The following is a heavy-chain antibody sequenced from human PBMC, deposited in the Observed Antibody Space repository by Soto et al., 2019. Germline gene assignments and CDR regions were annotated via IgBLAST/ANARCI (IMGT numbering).Heavy chain of an antibody. CDR2: ISGYTGNT. Sequence: QVHLVQSGAEVKKPGASVKVSCKASGYTFTSYGIFWVRQAPGQGLEWMGWISGYTGNTNYAQKFQGRLTVTADTSTTTAYMELRSLRSDDTTIYYCARGGAVKGVDALDIWGQGTLVTVSS. V-gene: IGHV1-18*04. J-gene: IGHJ3*02. D-gene: IGHD1-26*01. CDR1: GYTFTSYG. CDR3: ARGGAVKGVDALDI.